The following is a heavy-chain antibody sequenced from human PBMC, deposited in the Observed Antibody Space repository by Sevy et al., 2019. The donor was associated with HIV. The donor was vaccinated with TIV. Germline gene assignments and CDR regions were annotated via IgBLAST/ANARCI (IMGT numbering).Heavy chain of an antibody. CDR2: TSYSGTT. CDR1: GDSINNYY. Sequence: SETLSLTCSVSGDSINNYYWSWIRQPPGKGLEWIGYTSYSGTTNYSPSLKSRVDISVDTSMHHFSLKINSVTAADTAVYYCARLRWHVVDAPGATPGSYFDSWGQGILVTVSS. V-gene: IGHV4-59*12. J-gene: IGHJ4*02. CDR3: ARLRWHVVDAPGATPGSYFDS. D-gene: IGHD2-2*02.